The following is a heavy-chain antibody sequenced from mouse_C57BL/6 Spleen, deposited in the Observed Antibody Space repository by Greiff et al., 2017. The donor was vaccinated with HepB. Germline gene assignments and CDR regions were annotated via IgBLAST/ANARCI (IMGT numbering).Heavy chain of an antibody. Sequence: VQLQQSGPELVKPGASVKISCKASGYAFSSSWMNWVKQRPGKGLEWIGRIYPGDGDTNYNGKFKGKATLTADKSSSTAYMQLSSLTSEDSAVCFCARSDGYTGDFDYWGQGTTLTVSS. CDR2: IYPGDGDT. CDR1: GYAFSSSW. CDR3: ARSDGYTGDFDY. V-gene: IGHV1-82*01. J-gene: IGHJ2*01. D-gene: IGHD2-3*01.